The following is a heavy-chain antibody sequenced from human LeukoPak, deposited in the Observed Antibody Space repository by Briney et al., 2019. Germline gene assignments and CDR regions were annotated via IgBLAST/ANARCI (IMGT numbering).Heavy chain of an antibody. V-gene: IGHV3-48*04. J-gene: IGHJ4*02. CDR1: GFTFSSYS. CDR3: AKDQRFGDLDDY. CDR2: ISSSSSTI. D-gene: IGHD3-10*01. Sequence: GGSLRLSCAASGFTFSSYSMNWVRQAPGKGLEWVSYISSSSSTIYYADSVKGRFTISRDNAKNSLYLQMTSLRAEDTAVYYCAKDQRFGDLDDYRGQGTLVTFSS.